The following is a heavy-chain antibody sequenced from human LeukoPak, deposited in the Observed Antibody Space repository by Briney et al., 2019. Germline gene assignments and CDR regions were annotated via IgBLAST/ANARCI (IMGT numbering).Heavy chain of an antibody. CDR1: GFTFTSYG. Sequence: ASVKVSCKASGFTFTSYGISWVRQAPGQGLEWMGWISAYNGNTNYAQKLQGRVTMTTDTSTSTAYMELRSLRSDDTAVYYCASRGYSSSSHYYYYYMDVWGKGTTVTVSS. V-gene: IGHV1-18*01. J-gene: IGHJ6*03. D-gene: IGHD6-6*01. CDR2: ISAYNGNT. CDR3: ASRGYSSSSHYYYYYMDV.